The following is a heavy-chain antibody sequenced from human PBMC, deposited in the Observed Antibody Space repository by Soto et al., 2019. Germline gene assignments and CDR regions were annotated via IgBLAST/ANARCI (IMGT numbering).Heavy chain of an antibody. Sequence: EASVKVSCKASGYTFTSYYMHWVRQAPGQGLEWMGIINPSGGSTSYAQKFQGRVTMTRDTSTSTVYMELSSLRSEDTAVYYCAREVVVVVPAAWSCRHRPIYYYYGMDVWGQGTTVTVSS. CDR1: GYTFTSYY. V-gene: IGHV1-46*01. CDR2: INPSGGST. D-gene: IGHD2-2*01. J-gene: IGHJ6*02. CDR3: AREVVVVVPAAWSCRHRPIYYYYGMDV.